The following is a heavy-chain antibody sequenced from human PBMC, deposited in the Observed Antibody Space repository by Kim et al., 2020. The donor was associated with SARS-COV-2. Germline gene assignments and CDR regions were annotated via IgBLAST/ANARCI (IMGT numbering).Heavy chain of an antibody. CDR3: ARDRHYYYGSGSPDY. J-gene: IGHJ4*02. Sequence: DPVTGRFTIPMDNSKNALYLQMNSLRAEDTAVYYCARDRHYYYGSGSPDYWGQGTLVTVSS. V-gene: IGHV3-30*01. D-gene: IGHD3-10*01.